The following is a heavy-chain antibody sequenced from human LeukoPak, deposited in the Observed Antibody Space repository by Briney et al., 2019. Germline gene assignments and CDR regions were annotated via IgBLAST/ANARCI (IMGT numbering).Heavy chain of an antibody. J-gene: IGHJ4*02. CDR2: IYYSGST. CDR3: ARRIAAAGEIDY. Sequence: KPSETLSLTCTVSGGSISSYYWSWIRQPPGKGLEWIGYIYYSGSTNYNPSLKSRVTISVDTSKNQFSLKLSSVTAADTAVYYCARRIAAAGEIDYWGQGTLVTVSS. V-gene: IGHV4-59*08. CDR1: GGSISSYY. D-gene: IGHD6-13*01.